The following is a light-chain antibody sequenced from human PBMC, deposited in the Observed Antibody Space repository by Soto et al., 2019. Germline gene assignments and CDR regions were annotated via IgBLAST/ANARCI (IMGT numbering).Light chain of an antibody. CDR3: QQRSNWQVT. V-gene: IGKV3D-20*02. J-gene: IGKJ5*01. Sequence: EIVMTQSPATLSVSPGERATLSCRASQSVSSSYLAWYQQKPGQAPRLLIYDASNRATGIPARFSGSGSGTDFTLAISSLEPEDFAVYYCQQRSNWQVTFGQGTRLEIK. CDR2: DAS. CDR1: QSVSSSY.